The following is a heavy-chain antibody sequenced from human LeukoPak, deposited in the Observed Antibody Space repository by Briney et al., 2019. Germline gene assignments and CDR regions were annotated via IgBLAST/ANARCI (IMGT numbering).Heavy chain of an antibody. D-gene: IGHD3-10*01. CDR1: GYTFTGYY. V-gene: IGHV1-2*02. CDR2: INPNSGGT. J-gene: IGHJ4*02. Sequence: ASVKVSCKASGYTFTGYYMHWVRQATGQGLEWVGWINPNSGGTNYAQKFQGRVTMTRDTSISTAYMELSRLRSDDTAVYYCAANNYYGSGTQYQGDYWGQGTLVTVSS. CDR3: AANNYYGSGTQYQGDY.